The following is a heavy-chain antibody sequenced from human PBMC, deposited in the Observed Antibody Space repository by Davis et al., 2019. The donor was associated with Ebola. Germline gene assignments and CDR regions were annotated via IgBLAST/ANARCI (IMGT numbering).Heavy chain of an antibody. D-gene: IGHD3-10*01. CDR2: IWHDGSNE. V-gene: IGHV3-33*01. J-gene: IGHJ3*02. Sequence: PGGSLRLSCSASGISFSSYAMDWVRQAPGKGLEWLAVIWHDGSNEKYADSVKGRFTMSRDNSKNTLYLEMNSLTAEDTAVYFCARDVWFGELRSAALDIWGQGTMATVSS. CDR3: ARDVWFGELRSAALDI. CDR1: GISFSSYA.